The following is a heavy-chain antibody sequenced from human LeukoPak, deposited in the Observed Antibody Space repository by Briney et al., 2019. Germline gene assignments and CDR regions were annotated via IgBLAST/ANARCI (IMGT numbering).Heavy chain of an antibody. CDR3: TTDAVATTYYYYYYYMDV. V-gene: IGHV3-15*01. CDR1: GFTFSNAW. Sequence: GSLRLSCAASGFTFSNAWMSWVRQAPGKGLEWVGRIKSKTDGGTTDYAAPVKGRFTISRDDSKNTLYLQMNSLKTEDTAVYYCTTDAVATTYYYYYYYMDVWGKGTTVTVSS. D-gene: IGHD5-12*01. J-gene: IGHJ6*03. CDR2: IKSKTDGGTT.